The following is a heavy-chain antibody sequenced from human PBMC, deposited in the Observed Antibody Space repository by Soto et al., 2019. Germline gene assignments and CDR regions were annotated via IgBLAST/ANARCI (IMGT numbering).Heavy chain of an antibody. CDR1: GGSFSGYY. J-gene: IGHJ4*02. V-gene: IGHV4-34*01. D-gene: IGHD3-9*01. CDR2: INHSGST. Sequence: QVQLQQWGAGLLKPSETLSLTCAVYGGSFSGYYWSWIRQPPGKGLEWIGEINHSGSTNYNPSLKSRVTISIDTSKTQFSLKMSSVTAADTAVYYCARRITIIYYFDYWGQGTPVTVSS. CDR3: ARRITIIYYFDY.